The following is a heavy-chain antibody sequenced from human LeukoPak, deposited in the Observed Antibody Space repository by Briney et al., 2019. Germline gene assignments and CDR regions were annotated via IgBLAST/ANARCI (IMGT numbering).Heavy chain of an antibody. CDR2: IIPILGIA. J-gene: IGHJ3*02. D-gene: IGHD3-22*01. CDR3: AREFIVVDPGHAFDI. Sequence: GASVKVSCKASGYTFTSYDINWVRQATGQGLEWMGRIIPILGIANYAQKFQGRVTITADKSTSTAYMEPSSLRSEDTAVYYCAREFIVVDPGHAFDIWGQGTMVTVSS. V-gene: IGHV1-69*04. CDR1: GYTFTSYD.